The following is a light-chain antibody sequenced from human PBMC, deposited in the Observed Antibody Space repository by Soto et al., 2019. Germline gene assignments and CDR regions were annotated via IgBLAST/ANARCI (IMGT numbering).Light chain of an antibody. V-gene: IGKV1-5*01. Sequence: DIQMTQSPSTLSASVGDRVTITCRASQSISSWLAWYQQKPGKAPKLLIYDASNLESGVPSRFSGSGSGTEFTLTISSLQPEDFAVYYCQQYQQWPFYTFGQGTKVDI. CDR3: QQYQQWPFYT. CDR2: DAS. J-gene: IGKJ2*01. CDR1: QSISSW.